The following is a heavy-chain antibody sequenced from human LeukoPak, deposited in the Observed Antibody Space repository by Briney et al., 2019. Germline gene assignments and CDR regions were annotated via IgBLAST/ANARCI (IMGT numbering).Heavy chain of an antibody. D-gene: IGHD2-2*01. J-gene: IGHJ1*01. CDR2: IIPIFGTA. Sequence: GASVKVSCKASGGTFSSYAISWVRQAPGQGLEWMGGIIPIFGTANYAQKFQGRVTMTRDTSTSTVYMELSSLRSEDTAVYYCATSLEGYCSSTSCYRFQHWGQGTLVTVSS. CDR1: GGTFSSYA. V-gene: IGHV1-69*05. CDR3: ATSLEGYCSSTSCYRFQH.